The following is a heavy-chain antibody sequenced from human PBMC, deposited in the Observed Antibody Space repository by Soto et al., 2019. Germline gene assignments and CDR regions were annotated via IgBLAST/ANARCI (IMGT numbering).Heavy chain of an antibody. CDR1: GFTFSRYW. Sequence: EVQLVESGGGLVQPGGSLRLSCAASGFTFSRYWMHWVRQAPGKGLVWVSLIKSDGSTSYADSVKGRFTISRDNAKNTLYLQMNSLRVEDTAVYYCAVDPVPEYWGQGTLVTVSS. CDR2: IKSDGST. CDR3: AVDPVPEY. J-gene: IGHJ4*02. V-gene: IGHV3-74*01.